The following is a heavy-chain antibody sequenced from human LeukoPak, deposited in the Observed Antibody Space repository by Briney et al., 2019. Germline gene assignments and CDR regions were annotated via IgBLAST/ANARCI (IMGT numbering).Heavy chain of an antibody. CDR2: ISAYNGNT. J-gene: IGHJ4*02. D-gene: IGHD2-2*01. CDR3: AREPEDIVVVPAAALDY. V-gene: IGHV1-18*01. Sequence: ASVKVSCKASGYTFTSYGISWVRQAPGQGLEWMGWISAYNGNTNYAQKLQSRVTMTTDTSTSTAYMELRSLRSDDTAVYYCAREPEDIVVVPAAALDYWGQGTLVTVSS. CDR1: GYTFTSYG.